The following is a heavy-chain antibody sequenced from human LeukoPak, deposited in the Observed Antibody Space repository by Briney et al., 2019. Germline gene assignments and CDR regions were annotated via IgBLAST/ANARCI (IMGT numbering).Heavy chain of an antibody. CDR1: GFTFVNYV. D-gene: IGHD1-26*01. CDR3: ANEYSKGDV. V-gene: IGHV3-23*01. Sequence: PGGSLRLSCAASGFTFVNYVMSWVRQAPGKGLEWASSISDNGGNTYYADSVKGRFTISRDNSKNTLYLQMNSLRVEDAAVYYCANEYSKGDVWGQGTMVTVSS. J-gene: IGHJ3*01. CDR2: ISDNGGNT.